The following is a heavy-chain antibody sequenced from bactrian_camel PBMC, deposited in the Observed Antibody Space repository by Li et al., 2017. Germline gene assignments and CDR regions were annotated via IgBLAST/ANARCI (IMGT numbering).Heavy chain of an antibody. CDR1: GFIFDGSH. V-gene: IGHV3S56*01. CDR3: ATHPSGSSWSVFLR. Sequence: QLVESGGGSVEAGGSLRLASEASGFIFDGSHLGWYRRQAPGNQCELISEIDRDGSVYYTDSVKGRFTISRDNAKNTVYLQMNSLTSEDTGLYYCATHPSGSSWSVFLRWGQGTQVTVS. J-gene: IGHJ4*01. D-gene: IGHD6*01. CDR2: IDRDGSV.